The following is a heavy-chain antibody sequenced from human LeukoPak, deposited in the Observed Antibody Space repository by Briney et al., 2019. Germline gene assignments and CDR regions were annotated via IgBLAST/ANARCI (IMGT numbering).Heavy chain of an antibody. CDR2: ISGGGDST. V-gene: IGHV3-23*01. CDR1: GFTFSIYA. J-gene: IGHJ2*01. CDR3: ARDVPYFDL. Sequence: GGSLRLSCAASGFTFSIYAMGWVRQAPGKGLEWVSVISGGGDSTYYADSVKGRFTISRDNSKNTLYLEMNSLRAEDTAVYYCARDVPYFDLWGRGTLVTVSS.